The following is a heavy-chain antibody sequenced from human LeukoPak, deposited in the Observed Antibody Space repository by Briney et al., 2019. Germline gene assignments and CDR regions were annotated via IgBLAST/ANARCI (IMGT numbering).Heavy chain of an antibody. Sequence: PSETLSLTCTVSGGSISSGSYYWSWIRQPAGKGLEWIGRIYSSGSTNYNPSLKSRVTISLDTSKNQFSLKLSSVTAADTAVYYCARVLRSPMAFLPSYYYYMDVWGKGTTVTISS. V-gene: IGHV4-61*02. D-gene: IGHD2/OR15-2a*01. CDR3: ARVLRSPMAFLPSYYYYMDV. J-gene: IGHJ6*03. CDR2: IYSSGST. CDR1: GGSISSGSYY.